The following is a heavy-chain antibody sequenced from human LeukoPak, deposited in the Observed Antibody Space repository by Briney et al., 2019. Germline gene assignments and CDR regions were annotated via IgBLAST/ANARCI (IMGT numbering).Heavy chain of an antibody. V-gene: IGHV4-30-2*01. CDR3: ARVLKKYKEGWFDP. Sequence: SETLSLTCTVSGGSISSGGYYWSWIRQPPGKGLEWIGYIYHSGSTYYNPSLKNRVTISVDRSKNQFSLKLSSVTAADTAVYYCARVLKKYKEGWFDPWGQGTLVTVSS. CDR1: GGSISSGGYY. J-gene: IGHJ5*02. CDR2: IYHSGST. D-gene: IGHD1-14*01.